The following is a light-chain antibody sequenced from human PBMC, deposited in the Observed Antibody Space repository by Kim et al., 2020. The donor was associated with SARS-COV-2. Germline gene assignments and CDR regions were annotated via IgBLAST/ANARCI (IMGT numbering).Light chain of an antibody. V-gene: IGKV3-20*01. J-gene: IGKJ5*01. CDR2: GAS. Sequence: EIVLTQSPGTLSLSPGERATLSCRASQSVSSSYLAWYQQTPGQAPRLLIYGASTRATGIPDRFSGSGSGTDFTLTISRLEPEDVAVYYWQQYSSSPITFGQGTRLEIK. CDR1: QSVSSSY. CDR3: QQYSSSPIT.